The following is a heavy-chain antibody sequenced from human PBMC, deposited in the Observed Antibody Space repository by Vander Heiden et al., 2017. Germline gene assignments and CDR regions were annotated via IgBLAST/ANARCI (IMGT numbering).Heavy chain of an antibody. J-gene: IGHJ3*02. Sequence: QVQLVQSGAEVKKPGASVKVSCKASGYTFSSYGINWVRQAAGQGLEWMGWMNPNSGNTGYAQKFQGRVTMTRSTSISTAYMELSSLTSEDTAVYYCAREGVVVTPIPDPFDIWGQGTMVTVSS. V-gene: IGHV1-8*01. CDR2: MNPNSGNT. D-gene: IGHD2-21*02. CDR3: AREGVVVTPIPDPFDI. CDR1: GYTFSSYG.